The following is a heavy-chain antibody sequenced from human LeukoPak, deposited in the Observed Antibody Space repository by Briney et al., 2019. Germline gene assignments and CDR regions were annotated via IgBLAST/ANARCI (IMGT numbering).Heavy chain of an antibody. J-gene: IGHJ4*02. D-gene: IGHD1-26*01. CDR3: ARDSGWELRHLFCDE. CDR2: ISPSNGDT. Sequence: AASVKVSCKSSGYTFGCYSISWVRRAPGQGLEWMGWISPSNGDTSYAQKVQDRVTMTTDTSTTTVYMELRSLTSDDTATYYCARDSGWELRHLFCDEWGQGTLVTVSS. CDR1: GYTFGCYS. V-gene: IGHV1-18*04.